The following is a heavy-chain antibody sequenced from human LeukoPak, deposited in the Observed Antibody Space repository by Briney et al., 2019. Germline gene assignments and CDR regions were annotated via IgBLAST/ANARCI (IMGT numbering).Heavy chain of an antibody. Sequence: PGGSLRLSCAASGFTFSSYGMHWVRQAPGKGLEWVAVISYDGGNKYYADSVKGRFTISRDNSKNTLYLQMNSLRAEDTAVYYCAKGGHPYYDILTGYYEHFDYWGQGTLVTVSS. CDR1: GFTFSSYG. J-gene: IGHJ4*02. D-gene: IGHD3-9*01. CDR2: ISYDGGNK. CDR3: AKGGHPYYDILTGYYEHFDY. V-gene: IGHV3-30*18.